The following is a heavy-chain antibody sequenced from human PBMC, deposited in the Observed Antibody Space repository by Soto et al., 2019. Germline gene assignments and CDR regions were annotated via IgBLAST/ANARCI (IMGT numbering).Heavy chain of an antibody. J-gene: IGHJ5*02. Sequence: SETLSLTCTVSGGSISSSSYYWGWIRQPPGKGLEWIGYIYYSGSTNYNPSLKSRVTISVDTSKNQFSLKLSSVTAADTAVYYCAREIAVAGTWWFDPWGQGTLVTVSS. CDR3: AREIAVAGTWWFDP. CDR2: IYYSGST. CDR1: GGSISSSSYY. D-gene: IGHD6-19*01. V-gene: IGHV4-39*07.